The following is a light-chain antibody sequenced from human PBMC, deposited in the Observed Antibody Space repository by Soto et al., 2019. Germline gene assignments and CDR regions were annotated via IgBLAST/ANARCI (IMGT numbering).Light chain of an antibody. J-gene: IGKJ4*01. Sequence: DIQMAQSPSSLSEYVGAIVTMTGRASQSISSYLNWYQQKPGKAPKLLIYAASSLQSGVPSRFSGSGSGTDFTLTISSLQPEDFATYYCQQSYSTPLNCGGGTKVDIK. CDR2: AAS. CDR3: QQSYSTPLN. CDR1: QSISSY. V-gene: IGKV1-39*01.